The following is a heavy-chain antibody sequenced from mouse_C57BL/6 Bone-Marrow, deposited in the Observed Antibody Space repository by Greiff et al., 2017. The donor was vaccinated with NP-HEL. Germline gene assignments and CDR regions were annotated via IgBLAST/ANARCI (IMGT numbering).Heavy chain of an antibody. CDR3: ASRSTMIIWFAY. Sequence: EVQVVESGGGLVKPGGSLKLSCAASGFTFSSYAMSWVRQTPEKRLEWVATISDGGSYTYYPDNVKGRFTISRDNAKNNLYLQMSHLKSEDTAMYYCASRSTMIIWFAYWGQGTLVTVSA. D-gene: IGHD2-4*01. V-gene: IGHV5-4*03. J-gene: IGHJ3*01. CDR2: ISDGGSYT. CDR1: GFTFSSYA.